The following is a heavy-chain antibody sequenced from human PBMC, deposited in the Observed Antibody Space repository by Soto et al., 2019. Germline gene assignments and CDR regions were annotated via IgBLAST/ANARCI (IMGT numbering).Heavy chain of an antibody. CDR3: ARDPRYSYGYN. V-gene: IGHV1-3*01. Sequence: QVQLVQSGAEVKKPGASVKVSCKASGYTFTSYAMHWVRQAPGQRLEWMGWINAGNGNTKYSQKFHGRVTITRDTSASTAYMELSSLRSEDTAVYYCARDPRYSYGYNWGQGTLVTVSS. CDR1: GYTFTSYA. D-gene: IGHD5-18*01. J-gene: IGHJ4*02. CDR2: INAGNGNT.